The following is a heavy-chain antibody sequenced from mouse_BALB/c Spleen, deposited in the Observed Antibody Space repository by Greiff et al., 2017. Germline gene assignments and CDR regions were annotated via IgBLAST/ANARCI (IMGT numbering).Heavy chain of an antibody. CDR1: GFNIKDTY. CDR2: IDPANGNT. D-gene: IGHD1-1*01. V-gene: IGHV14-3*02. J-gene: IGHJ2*01. Sequence: VQLQQSGAELVKPGASVKLSCTASGFNIKDTYMHWVKQRPEQGLEWIGRIDPANGNTKYDPKFQGKATITADTSSNTAYLQLSSLTSEDTAVYYCARRFITTVFDYWGQGTTLTVSS. CDR3: ARRFITTVFDY.